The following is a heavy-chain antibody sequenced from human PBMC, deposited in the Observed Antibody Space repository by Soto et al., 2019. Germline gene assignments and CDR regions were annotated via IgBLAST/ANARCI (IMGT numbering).Heavy chain of an antibody. CDR3: ARGPGFFGVVIILGAFDI. V-gene: IGHV4-59*01. D-gene: IGHD3-3*01. Sequence: SETPLTCTVSGGSISSYYWSWIRQPPGKGLEWIGYIYYSGSTNYNPSLKSRVTISVDTSKNQFSLKLSSVTAADTAVYYCARGPGFFGVVIILGAFDIWGQGTMVTVSS. CDR1: GGSISSYY. CDR2: IYYSGST. J-gene: IGHJ3*02.